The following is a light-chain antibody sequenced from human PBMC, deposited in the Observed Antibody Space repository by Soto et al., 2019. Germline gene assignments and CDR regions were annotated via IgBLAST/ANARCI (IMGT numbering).Light chain of an antibody. Sequence: QSVLTQPPSASGPPGQRVTISCSGSSSNIGSNNVNWYQQLPGTAPKLLMYSNNQRPSGVPDRFSGSKSGTSASLAISGLQSEDEADYYCAAWDDSLNGLVFGGGTKVTVL. V-gene: IGLV1-44*01. J-gene: IGLJ2*01. CDR3: AAWDDSLNGLV. CDR2: SNN. CDR1: SSNIGSNN.